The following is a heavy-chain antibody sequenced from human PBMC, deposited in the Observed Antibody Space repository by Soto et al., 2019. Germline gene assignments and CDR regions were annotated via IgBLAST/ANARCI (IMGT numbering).Heavy chain of an antibody. CDR3: ARGGLRRRITMIGVSAFDI. D-gene: IGHD3-22*01. V-gene: IGHV4-34*01. CDR2: INHSGST. Sequence: PSETLSLTCAVYGGSFSGYYWSWIRQPPGKGLEWIGEINHSGSTNYNPSLKSRVTISVDTSKNQFSLKLSSVTAADTAVYYCARGGLRRRITMIGVSAFDIWGQRTMVTVSS. J-gene: IGHJ3*02. CDR1: GGSFSGYY.